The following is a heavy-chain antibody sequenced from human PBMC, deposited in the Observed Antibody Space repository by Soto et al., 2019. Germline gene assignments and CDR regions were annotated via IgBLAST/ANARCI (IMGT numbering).Heavy chain of an antibody. CDR3: ARLKKNADAVLDY. CDR2: IDPSDSYT. V-gene: IGHV5-10-1*03. D-gene: IGHD2-8*01. Sequence: EVQLVQSGGEVKKPGESLKISCKGSGYSFPTYWISWVRQMPGKGLEWMGRIDPSDSYTSYRPSSQAHVTVSVDKSISTAYLQLSSLQASDTAMYCCARLKKNADAVLDYWCQGTLVTVPS. J-gene: IGHJ4*02. CDR1: GYSFPTYW.